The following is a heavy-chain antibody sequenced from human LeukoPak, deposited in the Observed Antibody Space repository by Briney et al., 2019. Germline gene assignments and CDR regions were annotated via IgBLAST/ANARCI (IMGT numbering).Heavy chain of an antibody. CDR2: INPNSGDT. CDR1: GYTFTGYY. J-gene: IGHJ4*02. Sequence: ASVKVSCKTSGYTFTGYYVHWVRQAPGQGLEWMGRINPNSGDTNYAQKFQGRVTMTRDTFISTAYMELSRLRSDDTAGYYWARDYCGGDCFPDDGGQGTLVTVSS. V-gene: IGHV1-2*06. CDR3: ARDYCGGDCFPDD. D-gene: IGHD2-21*02.